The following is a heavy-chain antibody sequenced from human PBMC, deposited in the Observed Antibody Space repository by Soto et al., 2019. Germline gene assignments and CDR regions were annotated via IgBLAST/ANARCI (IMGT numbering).Heavy chain of an antibody. CDR1: SYTFTNFG. J-gene: IGHJ4*02. V-gene: IGHV1-18*01. Sequence: QVQLVQSGAEVKKPGASVKVSCKTSSYTFTNFGLSWVRQAPGQGLEWLGWISAYNGNTNYAQNFQGRVTMTTDTSTSTAYMELRSLRSDDTAVYYGARGGTPIDYWGQGTLVTVSS. CDR2: ISAYNGNT. D-gene: IGHD3-16*01. CDR3: ARGGTPIDY.